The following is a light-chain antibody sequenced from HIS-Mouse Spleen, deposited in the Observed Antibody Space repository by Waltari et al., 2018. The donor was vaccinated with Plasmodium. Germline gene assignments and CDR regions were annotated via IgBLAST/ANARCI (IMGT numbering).Light chain of an antibody. CDR3: QTWGTGFWV. CDR2: LNSDGSH. Sequence: QLVLTQSPSASASLGASVTLTCTLSSGHSSYAIAWHQQQPEKGPRYLMKLNSDGSHSKGDGIPDRFSGSSSGAERYLTNSSLQSEDEADYYCQTWGTGFWVFGGGTKLTVL. J-gene: IGLJ3*02. V-gene: IGLV4-69*01. CDR1: SGHSSYA.